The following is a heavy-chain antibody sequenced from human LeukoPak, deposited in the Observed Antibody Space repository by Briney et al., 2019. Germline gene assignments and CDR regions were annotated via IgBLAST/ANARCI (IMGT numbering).Heavy chain of an antibody. CDR3: ARSPPLGYCSSTSCPGWFDP. V-gene: IGHV3-30*19. D-gene: IGHD2-2*01. Sequence: GGSLRLSCAASGFTFSSYGMHWVRQAPGKGLEWVAVISYDGSNKYYADSVKGRFTISRDNSKNTLYLQMNSLRAEDTAVYYCARSPPLGYCSSTSCPGWFDPWGQGTLVTVSS. J-gene: IGHJ5*02. CDR1: GFTFSSYG. CDR2: ISYDGSNK.